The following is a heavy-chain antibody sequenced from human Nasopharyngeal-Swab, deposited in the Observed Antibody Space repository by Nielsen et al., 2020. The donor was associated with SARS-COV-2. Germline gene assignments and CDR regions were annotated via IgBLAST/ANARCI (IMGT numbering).Heavy chain of an antibody. CDR2: IWYDGSKK. J-gene: IGHJ4*02. CDR1: GFTYKYG. V-gene: IGHV3-33*01. CDR3: VSAGSIGY. Sequence: GESLQISCVASGFTYKYGMNWVRQAPGKGLEWVSVIWYDGSKKFYAESVKGRFSISRDESKNTVYLQMSSLRVEDTAVYYCVSAGSIGYWGPGTLVTVSS. D-gene: IGHD3-10*01.